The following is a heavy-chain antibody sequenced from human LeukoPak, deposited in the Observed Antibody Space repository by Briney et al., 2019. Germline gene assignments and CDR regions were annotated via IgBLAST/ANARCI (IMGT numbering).Heavy chain of an antibody. V-gene: IGHV4-59*08. CDR2: IYYSGST. J-gene: IGHJ3*02. Sequence: SETLSLTCTVSGGSISSYYWSWIRQPPGKGLEWIGYIYYSGSTNYNPSLKSRVTISVDTSKNQFSLKLSSVTAADTAVYYCARHPEDAFDIWGQGTVVTVSS. CDR3: ARHPEDAFDI. CDR1: GGSISSYY.